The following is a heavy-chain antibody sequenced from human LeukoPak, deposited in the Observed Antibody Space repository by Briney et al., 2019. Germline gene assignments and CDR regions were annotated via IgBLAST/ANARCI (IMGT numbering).Heavy chain of an antibody. D-gene: IGHD1-1*01. J-gene: IGHJ4*02. CDR2: ISWDGGST. CDR3: ATDNEY. Sequence: GGALRLSCAASGFTFSSYSMNWVRQAPGKGLEWVSLISWDGGSTYYADSVKGRFTISRDNSKNSLYLQMNSLRAEDTALYYCATDNEYWGQGTLVTVSS. V-gene: IGHV3-43D*04. CDR1: GFTFSSYS.